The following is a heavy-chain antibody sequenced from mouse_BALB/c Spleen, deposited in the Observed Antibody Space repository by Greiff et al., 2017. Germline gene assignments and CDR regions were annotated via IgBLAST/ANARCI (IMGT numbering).Heavy chain of an antibody. Sequence: EVHLVESGGGLVKPGGSLKLSCAASGFTFSDYYMYWVRQTPEKRLEWVATISDGGSYTYYPDSVKGRFTISRDNAKNNLYLQMSSLKSEDTAMYYCAREGTMITMDYWGQGTSVTVSS. J-gene: IGHJ4*01. CDR1: GFTFSDYY. CDR2: ISDGGSYT. D-gene: IGHD2-4*01. CDR3: AREGTMITMDY. V-gene: IGHV5-4*02.